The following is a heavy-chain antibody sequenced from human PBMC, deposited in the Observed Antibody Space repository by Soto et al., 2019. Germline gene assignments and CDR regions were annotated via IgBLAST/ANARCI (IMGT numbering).Heavy chain of an antibody. CDR1: GGSISSGGYF. Sequence: PSETLSLTCAVSGGSISSGGYFWSWLRQPPGKGLDWIGYIYSSGVTYYDPSLKSRVTMSVDMSRNQFSLRLSSVTAADTALYYCATKPNGLYYFDYWGQGALVTVSS. D-gene: IGHD2-8*01. V-gene: IGHV4-31*11. CDR2: IYSSGVT. CDR3: ATKPNGLYYFDY. J-gene: IGHJ4*02.